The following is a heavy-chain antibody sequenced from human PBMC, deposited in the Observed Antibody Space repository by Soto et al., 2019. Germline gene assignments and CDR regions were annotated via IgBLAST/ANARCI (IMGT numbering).Heavy chain of an antibody. CDR3: ARAGYSGYDSRWFDP. CDR1: GDSVSSNSAA. CDR2: TYYRSKWYN. Sequence: SQTLSLTCAISGDSVSSNSAAWNFIKQYPSKGLEWLGRTYYRSKWYNDYAVSVKSRITINPDTSKNQFSLQLNSVTPEDTAVYYCARAGYSGYDSRWFDPWGQGTLVTSPQ. J-gene: IGHJ5*02. D-gene: IGHD5-12*01. V-gene: IGHV6-1*01.